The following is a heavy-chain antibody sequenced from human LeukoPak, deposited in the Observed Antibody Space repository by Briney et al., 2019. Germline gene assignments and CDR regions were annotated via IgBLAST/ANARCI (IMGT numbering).Heavy chain of an antibody. CDR3: AKDFRSLWSLYYFDY. J-gene: IGHJ4*02. CDR2: ISYDGSNK. Sequence: GGSLRLSCAASGFTFSSYGMHWVRQAPGKGLEWVAVISYDGSNKYYADSVKGRFTISRDNSKNTLYLQMNSLRAEDTAAYYCAKDFRSLWSLYYFDYWGQGTLVTVSS. V-gene: IGHV3-30*18. D-gene: IGHD2-8*02. CDR1: GFTFSSYG.